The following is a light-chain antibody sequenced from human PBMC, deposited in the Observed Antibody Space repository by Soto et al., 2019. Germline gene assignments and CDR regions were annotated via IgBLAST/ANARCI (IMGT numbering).Light chain of an antibody. V-gene: IGKV1-5*03. CDR1: QSIGSG. CDR2: KAT. Sequence: DIQMTQSPSTLSASVGDGVTITCRATQSIGSGLAWYQQKPGKAPKLLIYKATILQRGVPSRFSGSGSGTDFSLTISSLQPVDSATYYCQQYNDFQYTFGQGTQVEI. J-gene: IGKJ2*01. CDR3: QQYNDFQYT.